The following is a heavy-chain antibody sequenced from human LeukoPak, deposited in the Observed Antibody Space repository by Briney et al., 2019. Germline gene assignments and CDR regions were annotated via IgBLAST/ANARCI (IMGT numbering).Heavy chain of an antibody. CDR2: ISGGGGST. Sequence: GGSLRLSCAASGFTFSSYAMSWVRQAPGKGLEWVSTISGGGGSTYYADSVKGRFTISRDNSKNTLYLQVNSLRAEDTAVYYCAKNRGATPNALDYWGQGTLVTVSS. CDR3: AKNRGATPNALDY. CDR1: GFTFSSYA. D-gene: IGHD1-26*01. V-gene: IGHV3-23*01. J-gene: IGHJ4*02.